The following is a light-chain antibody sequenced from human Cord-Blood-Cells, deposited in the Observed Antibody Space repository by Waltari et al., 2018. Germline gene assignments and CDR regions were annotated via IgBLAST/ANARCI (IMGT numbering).Light chain of an antibody. CDR1: SSAVGSYNL. CDR3: CSYAGSSTWV. CDR2: EGS. Sequence: QSALTQPASVSASPAQSLTISGTGTSSAVGSYNLVSWYQQHPGKAPNLMIYEGSKRPSGVSNRFSGSKSGNTASLTISGLQAEDEAYYFCCSYAGSSTWVFGGGTKRTVL. V-gene: IGLV2-23*01. J-gene: IGLJ3*02.